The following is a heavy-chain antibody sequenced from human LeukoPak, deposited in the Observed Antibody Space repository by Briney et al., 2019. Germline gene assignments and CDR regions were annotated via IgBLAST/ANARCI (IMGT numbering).Heavy chain of an antibody. CDR3: ARGYCSSIGCRIYYYYMDV. V-gene: IGHV3-48*01. J-gene: IGHJ6*03. CDR1: GFTFSRYS. CDR2: ISSSSSTI. D-gene: IGHD2-2*01. Sequence: GGSLRLSCAASGFTFSRYSMNWVRQAPGKGLEWVSYISSSSSTIYYADSVEGRFTISRDNAKNSLYLQMNSLRAEDTAVYYCARGYCSSIGCRIYYYYMDVWGKGTTVTVSS.